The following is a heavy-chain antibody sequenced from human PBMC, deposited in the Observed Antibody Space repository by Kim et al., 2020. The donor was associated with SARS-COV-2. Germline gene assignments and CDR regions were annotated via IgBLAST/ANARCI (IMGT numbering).Heavy chain of an antibody. CDR3: ARGWWGISLWFGELLSRLVPYYFDY. D-gene: IGHD3-10*01. J-gene: IGHJ4*02. Sequence: ASVKVSCKASGYTFTSYYMHWVRQAPGQGLEWMGIINPSGGSTSYAQKFQGRVTMTRDTSTSTVYMELSSLRSEDTAVYYCARGWWGISLWFGELLSRLVPYYFDYWGQGTLVTVSS. V-gene: IGHV1-46*01. CDR1: GYTFTSYY. CDR2: INPSGGST.